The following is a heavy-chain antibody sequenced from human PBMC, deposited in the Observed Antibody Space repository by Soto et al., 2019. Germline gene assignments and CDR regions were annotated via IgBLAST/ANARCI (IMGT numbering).Heavy chain of an antibody. CDR1: GGTFSSYA. Sequence: VKVSCKASGGTFSSYAISWVRQAPGQGLEWMGGIIPIFGTANYAQKFQGRVTITAGESTSTAYMELSSLRSEDTAVYYCAREGRYSSGWTFDYWGQGTLVTVSS. J-gene: IGHJ4*02. V-gene: IGHV1-69*13. D-gene: IGHD6-19*01. CDR3: AREGRYSSGWTFDY. CDR2: IIPIFGTA.